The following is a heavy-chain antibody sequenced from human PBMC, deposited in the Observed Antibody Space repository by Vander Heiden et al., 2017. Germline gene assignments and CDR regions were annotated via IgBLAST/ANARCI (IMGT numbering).Heavy chain of an antibody. J-gene: IGHJ4*02. CDR2: INPSGGST. V-gene: IGHV1-46*03. CDR3: ARVEDDGAGSYLETDY. Sequence: QVQLVQSGAEVKKPGASVKVSCKASGYTFTSYYMHWVRQAPGQGLEWMGIINPSGGSTRYAQKCQGRVTMTRDTSTSTGDMERSSMRSEETAVYYCARVEDDGAGSYLETDYWGQGTMVTVSS. CDR1: GYTFTSYY. D-gene: IGHD3-10*01.